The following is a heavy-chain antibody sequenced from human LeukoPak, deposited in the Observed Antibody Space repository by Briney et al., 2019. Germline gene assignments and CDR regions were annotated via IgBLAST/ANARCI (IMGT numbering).Heavy chain of an antibody. CDR1: GGTFSGYA. Sequence: AASVKVSCKASGGTFSGYAISWVRQAPGQGLEWMGGIIPIFGTANYAQKFQGRVTITADESTSTAYMELSSLRSEDTAVYYCATTIAAAGTLDYWGQGTLVTVSS. D-gene: IGHD6-13*01. CDR2: IIPIFGTA. CDR3: ATTIAAAGTLDY. V-gene: IGHV1-69*13. J-gene: IGHJ4*02.